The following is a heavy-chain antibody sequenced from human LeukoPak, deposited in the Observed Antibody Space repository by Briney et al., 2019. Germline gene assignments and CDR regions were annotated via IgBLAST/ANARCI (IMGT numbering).Heavy chain of an antibody. D-gene: IGHD1-26*01. CDR1: GGSISSGSYY. Sequence: TLSLTCTVSGGSISSGSYYWSWIRQPAGKGLEWIGRIYTSGRLYGSGSTNYNPSLKSRVTISLDTSKYQFSLNLSSVTAADTAVYYCARDADLKGDYFFYMDVWGKGTTVTISS. J-gene: IGHJ6*03. CDR3: ARDADLKGDYFFYMDV. CDR2: IYTSGRLYGSGST. V-gene: IGHV4-61*02.